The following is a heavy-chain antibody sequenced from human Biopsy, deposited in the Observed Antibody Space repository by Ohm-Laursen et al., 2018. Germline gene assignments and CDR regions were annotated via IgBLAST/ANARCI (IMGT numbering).Heavy chain of an antibody. CDR3: ARFPDFWSGYYVDS. CDR1: GFTFSDYY. J-gene: IGHJ4*02. D-gene: IGHD3-3*01. CDR2: LSSRGSNI. V-gene: IGHV3-11*01. Sequence: SLRLSCAASGFTFSDYYMSWIRQAPGKGLEWISYLSSRGSNIYYADSVKGRFTVSRDNANNSPFLQMNSLRAEDTAVYYCARFPDFWSGYYVDSWGQGTLVTVSS.